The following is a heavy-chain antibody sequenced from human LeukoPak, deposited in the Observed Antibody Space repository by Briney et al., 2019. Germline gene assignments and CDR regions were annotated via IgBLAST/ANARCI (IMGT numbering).Heavy chain of an antibody. D-gene: IGHD5-24*01. Sequence: GGSLRLSCAASGFTFSSYGMHWVRQAPGKGLEWVAFIRHDGSNKYYADSVKGRFTISRDNSKNTLYLQMNSLTAEGTCVYYCAKDDLYGVWPHDYRGQGNLVTVSS. CDR1: GFTFSSYG. V-gene: IGHV3-30*02. CDR3: AKDDLYGVWPHDY. J-gene: IGHJ4*02. CDR2: IRHDGSNK.